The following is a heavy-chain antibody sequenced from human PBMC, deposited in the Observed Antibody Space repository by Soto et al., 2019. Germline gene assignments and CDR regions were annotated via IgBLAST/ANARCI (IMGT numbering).Heavy chain of an antibody. J-gene: IGHJ6*02. CDR1: GFTFGDYA. D-gene: IGHD3-3*01. CDR2: IRSKAYGGTT. Sequence: GGSLRLSCTASGFTFGDYAMSWFRQAPGKGLEWVGFIRSKAYGGTTEYAASVKGRFTISRDDSKSIAYLQMNSLKTEDTAVYYCTSHDFWSGYVYYGMDVWGQGTTVTVSS. V-gene: IGHV3-49*03. CDR3: TSHDFWSGYVYYGMDV.